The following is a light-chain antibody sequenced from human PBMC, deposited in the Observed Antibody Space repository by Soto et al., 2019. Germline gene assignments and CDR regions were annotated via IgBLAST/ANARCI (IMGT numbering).Light chain of an antibody. CDR3: RQYCTTPPGT. CDR1: QSVSNN. J-gene: IGKJ1*01. V-gene: IGKV3-20*01. Sequence: EIVLTQSPCTLSVSPGERVTLSCRASQSVSNNLAWYQQKPGQAPRLLIYGASSRAAGIPDRFSGSGSGTDFTLTISRLVPEEFAVYYCRQYCTTPPGTFGQGTKVDIK. CDR2: GAS.